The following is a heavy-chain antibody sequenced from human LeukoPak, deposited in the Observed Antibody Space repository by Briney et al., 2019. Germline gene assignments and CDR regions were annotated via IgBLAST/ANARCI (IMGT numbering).Heavy chain of an antibody. CDR3: ARTYYYDSSCYYLDAFDI. CDR2: IYYSGST. J-gene: IGHJ3*02. CDR1: GGSISSYY. V-gene: IGHV4-59*08. Sequence: TSSETLSLTCTVSGGSISSYYWSWIRQPPGKGLEWIGYIYYSGSTNYNPSLKSRVTISVDTSKNQFSMKLSSVTAADTAVYYCARTYYYDSSCYYLDAFDIWGQGTMVTVSS. D-gene: IGHD3-22*01.